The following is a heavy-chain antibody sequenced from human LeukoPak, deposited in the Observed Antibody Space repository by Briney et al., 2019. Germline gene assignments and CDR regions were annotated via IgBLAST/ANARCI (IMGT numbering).Heavy chain of an antibody. J-gene: IGHJ5*02. CDR1: GGSISGYS. D-gene: IGHD1-1*01. V-gene: IGHV4-59*01. Sequence: SETLSLTCTVSGGSISGYSWSWIRQPPGKGLECVGYIYYSGSTNYNPSLKSRVTMSVDTSKNQFSLSLSSVTAADTAVYYCARAKLRNWFDPWGQGTLVTVSS. CDR2: IYYSGST. CDR3: ARAKLRNWFDP.